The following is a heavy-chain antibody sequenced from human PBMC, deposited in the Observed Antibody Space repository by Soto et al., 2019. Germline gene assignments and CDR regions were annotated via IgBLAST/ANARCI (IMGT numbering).Heavy chain of an antibody. V-gene: IGHV4-59*08. Sequence: SETLSLTCTVSGGSISSYYWSWIRQPPGKGLEWIGYIYYSGSTNYNPSLKSRVTISVDTSKNQFSLKLSSVTAADTAVYYCARSGDIVVVPAATSFDYWGQGTLVTVSS. D-gene: IGHD2-2*01. CDR1: GGSISSYY. CDR3: ARSGDIVVVPAATSFDY. J-gene: IGHJ4*02. CDR2: IYYSGST.